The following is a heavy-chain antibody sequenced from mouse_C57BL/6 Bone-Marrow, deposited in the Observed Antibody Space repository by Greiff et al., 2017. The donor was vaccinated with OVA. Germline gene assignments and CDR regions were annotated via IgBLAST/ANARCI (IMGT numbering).Heavy chain of an antibody. J-gene: IGHJ1*03. V-gene: IGHV1-81*01. D-gene: IGHD1-1*01. Sequence: LQESGAELARPGASVKLSCKASGYTFTSYGISWVKQRTGQGLEWIGEIYPRSGNTYYNEKFKGKATLTADKSSSTAYMELRSLTSEDSAVYFCARWDYGSSFYWYFDVWGTGTTVTVSS. CDR1: GYTFTSYG. CDR3: ARWDYGSSFYWYFDV. CDR2: IYPRSGNT.